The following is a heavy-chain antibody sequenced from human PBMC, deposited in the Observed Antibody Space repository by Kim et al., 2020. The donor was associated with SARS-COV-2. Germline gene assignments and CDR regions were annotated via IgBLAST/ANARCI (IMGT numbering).Heavy chain of an antibody. Sequence: GASLKISCKGSGYIFTSYWIAWVRQMPGKGLEWMGIIYPGDSDTRYSPSFQGQVTISADKSISTAYLQWSSLKASDTAMYYCARFGPYSYGYDPRWFDPWGQGTLVTVSS. V-gene: IGHV5-51*01. CDR3: ARFGPYSYGYDPRWFDP. CDR1: GYIFTSYW. D-gene: IGHD5-18*01. J-gene: IGHJ5*02. CDR2: IYPGDSDT.